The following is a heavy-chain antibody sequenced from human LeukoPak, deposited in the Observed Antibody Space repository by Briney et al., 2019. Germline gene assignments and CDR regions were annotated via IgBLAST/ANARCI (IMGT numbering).Heavy chain of an antibody. D-gene: IGHD3-9*01. J-gene: IGHJ4*02. CDR1: GGSITSGNYF. Sequence: SQTLSLTCTVSGGSITSGNYFWSWIRQPAGKGLEWIGRFYTGGSTNYNPSLKSRVTISVDTSKNQFSLKLTSVTAADTAVYYCARALYDVLTAYYTYYFDYWGQGTLVTVSS. CDR2: FYTGGST. V-gene: IGHV4-61*02. CDR3: ARALYDVLTAYYTYYFDY.